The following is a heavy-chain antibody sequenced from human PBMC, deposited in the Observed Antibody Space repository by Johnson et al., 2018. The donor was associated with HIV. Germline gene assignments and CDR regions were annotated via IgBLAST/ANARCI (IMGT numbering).Heavy chain of an antibody. V-gene: IGHV3-15*01. CDR1: GFTFSNAW. CDR2: IKTKTDGGTT. Sequence: VQLVESGGGLVKPGGSLRLSCAASGFTFSNAWMSWVRQAPGKGLEWVGRIKTKTDGGTTDYAAPVKGRFTISRDVSKNTLYLQMNSLKTEDTAVYYCTTDRWYSYAFDIWGQGTMVTVSS. CDR3: TTDRWYSYAFDI. J-gene: IGHJ3*02. D-gene: IGHD2-21*02.